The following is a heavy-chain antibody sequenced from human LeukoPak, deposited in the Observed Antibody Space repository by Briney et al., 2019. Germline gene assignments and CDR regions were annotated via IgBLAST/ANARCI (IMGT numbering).Heavy chain of an antibody. CDR3: ARLAAPNDAFEI. CDR1: GFTFSSYS. CDR2: ISSSSSYI. V-gene: IGHV3-21*01. J-gene: IGHJ3*02. D-gene: IGHD6-6*01. Sequence: GGSLRLSCAASGFTFSSYSMNWVRQAPGKGLEWVSSISSSSSYIYYADSVKGRFTISRDNVKNSLYLQMNSLRAEDTAVYYCARLAAPNDAFEIWGQGTMVPVSS.